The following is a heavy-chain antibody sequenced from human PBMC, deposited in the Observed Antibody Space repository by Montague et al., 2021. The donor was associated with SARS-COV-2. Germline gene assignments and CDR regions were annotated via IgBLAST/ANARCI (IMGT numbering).Heavy chain of an antibody. D-gene: IGHD4-23*01. J-gene: IGHJ6*04. CDR1: GFSLSTSGMC. CDR3: ARIGGPSETTVATPVVDSGKGV. CDR2: IDWDDDK. V-gene: IGHV2-70*01. Sequence: PPLVKPTQTLTLTCTFSGFSLSTSGMCVSWIRQPPGKALEWVAVIDWDDDKYYNTSLKTRLTISKETSKNQVVLTMTNMDPVDTATYYCARIGGPSETTVATPVVDSGKGVWGNGTTVTDSS.